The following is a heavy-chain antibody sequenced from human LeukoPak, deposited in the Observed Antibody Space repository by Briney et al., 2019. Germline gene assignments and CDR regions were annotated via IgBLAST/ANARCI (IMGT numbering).Heavy chain of an antibody. V-gene: IGHV3-21*01. D-gene: IGHD3-9*01. CDR1: GFSFGSYS. J-gene: IGHJ4*02. Sequence: PGGSLRLSCAASGFSFGSYSMDWVRQAPGKGLEWVSSTSSTSSYKYYADSVKGRFTVSRDNAKSSLYLQMNSLRAEDTAVYYCARGVYDILAGYRPYFFDYWGQGTLVTVSS. CDR2: TSSTSSYK. CDR3: ARGVYDILAGYRPYFFDY.